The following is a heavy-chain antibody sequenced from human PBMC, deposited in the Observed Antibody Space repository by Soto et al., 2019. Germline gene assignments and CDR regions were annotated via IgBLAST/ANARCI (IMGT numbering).Heavy chain of an antibody. CDR3: ARRDYYYYGMDV. Sequence: PGESLKSSCKGSGYSFTSFWISWVRQLPGKGLEWMGRIDPSDSYTNYSPSFQGHVTISADKSISTAYLQWSSLKASDTAMYYCARRDYYYYGMDVWGQGTTVTVSS. V-gene: IGHV5-10-1*01. CDR1: GYSFTSFW. CDR2: IDPSDSYT. J-gene: IGHJ6*02.